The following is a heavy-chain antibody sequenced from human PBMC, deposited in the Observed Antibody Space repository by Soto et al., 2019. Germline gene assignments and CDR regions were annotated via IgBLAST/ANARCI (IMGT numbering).Heavy chain of an antibody. CDR3: AREASYGSSSWDY. Sequence: QVQLVQSGAEVKKPGASVKVSCKASGYTFTGYNMHWVRQAPGQGLEWMGWINPNSGGTNYAQKFQGWVTMTRDTSISTDYMELSRLRSDDTAVYYCAREASYGSSSWDYWGQGTLVTVSS. D-gene: IGHD6-13*01. CDR2: INPNSGGT. CDR1: GYTFTGYN. J-gene: IGHJ4*02. V-gene: IGHV1-2*04.